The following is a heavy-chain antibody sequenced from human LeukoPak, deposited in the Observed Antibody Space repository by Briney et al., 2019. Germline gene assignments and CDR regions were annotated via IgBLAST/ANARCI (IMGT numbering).Heavy chain of an antibody. V-gene: IGHV3-33*01. D-gene: IGHD3-22*01. Sequence: GGSLRLSCAASGFTFSSYGMHWVRQAPGKGLEWVAVIWYDGSNKYYADSVKGRFTISRDNSKNTLYLQMNSLRAEDTAVYYCARETYYYDSSGCLDYWGQGTLVTVS. CDR3: ARETYYYDSSGCLDY. CDR1: GFTFSSYG. CDR2: IWYDGSNK. J-gene: IGHJ4*02.